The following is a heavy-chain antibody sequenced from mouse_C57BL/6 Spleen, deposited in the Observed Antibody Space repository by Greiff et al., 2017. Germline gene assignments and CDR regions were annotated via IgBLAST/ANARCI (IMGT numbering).Heavy chain of an antibody. CDR2: IYPGSGST. CDR1: GYSFTSYW. V-gene: IGHV1-55*01. CDR3: ARRGDRWYFDV. J-gene: IGHJ1*03. Sequence: VQLQQPGAELVKPGASVKMSCKASGYSFTSYWITWVKLRPGQGLEWIGDIYPGSGSTNYNEKFKSKATLTVVTSSSTAYMQLSSLTSEDSAVYYCARRGDRWYFDVWGTGTTVTVSS.